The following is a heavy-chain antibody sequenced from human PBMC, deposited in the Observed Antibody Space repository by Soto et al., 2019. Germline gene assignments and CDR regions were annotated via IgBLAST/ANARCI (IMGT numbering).Heavy chain of an antibody. CDR2: IYYSGNT. D-gene: IGHD6-13*01. CDR1: GDSITSGDYY. CDR3: ASFVGLLGGGVAAADSWGSYYFDN. V-gene: IGHV4-30-4*01. J-gene: IGHJ4*02. Sequence: HVQLQESGPGLVKPSQTLSLTCTVSGDSITSGDYYWSWIRQPPGKGLEWIGYIYYSGNTNYNPSIKLRVIMSVDTSKSQLSLKLTSATAADTAAYYCASFVGLLGGGVAAADSWGSYYFDNWGQGTLVTVSS.